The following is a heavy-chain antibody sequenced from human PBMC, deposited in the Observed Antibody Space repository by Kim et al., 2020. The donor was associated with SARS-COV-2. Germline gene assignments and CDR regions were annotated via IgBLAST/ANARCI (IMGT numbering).Heavy chain of an antibody. D-gene: IGHD4-17*01. CDR3: ARVDGDYAPDAFDI. Sequence: SETLSLTCTVSGGSISSYYWSWIRQPPGKGLEWIGYIYYSGSTNYNPSLKSRVTISVDTSKNQFSLKLSSVTAADTAVYYCARVDGDYAPDAFDIWGQGTMVTVSS. J-gene: IGHJ3*02. CDR1: GGSISSYY. V-gene: IGHV4-59*13. CDR2: IYYSGST.